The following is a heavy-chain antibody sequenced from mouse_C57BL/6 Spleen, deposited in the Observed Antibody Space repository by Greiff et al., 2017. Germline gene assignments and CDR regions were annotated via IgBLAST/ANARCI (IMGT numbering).Heavy chain of an antibody. J-gene: IGHJ4*01. Sequence: QVQLQQPGAELVKPGASVKLSCKASGYTFTSYWMHWVKQRPGHGLEWIGMIHPNSGSTNYNEKFKSKATLTVDKSSSTAYMQLSSLTSEDSAVYYCAREDYYGSSLYAMDYWGQGTSVTVSS. CDR3: AREDYYGSSLYAMDY. V-gene: IGHV1-64*01. CDR2: IHPNSGST. D-gene: IGHD1-1*01. CDR1: GYTFTSYW.